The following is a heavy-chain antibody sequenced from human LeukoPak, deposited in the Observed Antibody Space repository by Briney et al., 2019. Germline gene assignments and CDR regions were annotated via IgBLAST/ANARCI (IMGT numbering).Heavy chain of an antibody. CDR1: GFTFSSYA. D-gene: IGHD4-17*01. CDR3: AKDPNLYGDYAHFDL. Sequence: PGGSLRLSCAASGFTFSSYAMSWVRQAPGKGLEWVSAISGSGGSTYYADSVKGRFTISRDNSKNTLYLQMNSLRAEDTAVYYCAKDPNLYGDYAHFDLWGRGTLVTVSS. J-gene: IGHJ2*01. V-gene: IGHV3-23*01. CDR2: ISGSGGST.